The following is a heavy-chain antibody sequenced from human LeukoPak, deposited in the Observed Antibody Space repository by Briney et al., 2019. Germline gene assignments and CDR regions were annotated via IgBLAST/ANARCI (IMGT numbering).Heavy chain of an antibody. CDR1: GFTFSSYW. CDR2: ISGSGGST. Sequence: GGSLRLSCAASGFTFSSYWMSWVRQAPGKGLEWASAISGSGGSTYYADSVKGRFTISRDNSKNTLYLQMNSLRAEDTAVYYCAKDRNRWLYDSSGYHFDYWGQGTLVTVSS. J-gene: IGHJ4*02. CDR3: AKDRNRWLYDSSGYHFDY. D-gene: IGHD3-22*01. V-gene: IGHV3-23*01.